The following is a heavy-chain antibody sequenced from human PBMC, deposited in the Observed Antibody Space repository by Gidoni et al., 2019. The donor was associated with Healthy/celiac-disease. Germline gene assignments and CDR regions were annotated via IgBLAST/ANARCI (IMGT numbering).Heavy chain of an antibody. V-gene: IGHV3-30*18. CDR1: GFTFSSYG. Sequence: QVPLVESGGGVVQPGRSLRLSCAASGFTFSSYGMHWVRQAPGKGLEGVAVISYDGSNKYYADSVKGRFTISRDNSKNTLYLQMNSLRAEDTAVYYCAKDLHKSTFFDYWGQGTLVTVSS. J-gene: IGHJ4*02. CDR2: ISYDGSNK. CDR3: AKDLHKSTFFDY. D-gene: IGHD3-16*01.